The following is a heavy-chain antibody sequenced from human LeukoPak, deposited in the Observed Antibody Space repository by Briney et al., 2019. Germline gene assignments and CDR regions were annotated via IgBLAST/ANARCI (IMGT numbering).Heavy chain of an antibody. J-gene: IGHJ6*03. CDR3: ARSWGTMVRGVIDYYYMDV. D-gene: IGHD3-10*01. Sequence: ASVKVSCKASGYTFTSYDINWVRQAPGQGLEWMGWINPNSGGTNYAQKFQGRVTMTRDTSISTAYMELSRLRSDDTAVYYCARSWGTMVRGVIDYYYMDVWGKGTTVTVSS. V-gene: IGHV1-2*02. CDR2: INPNSGGT. CDR1: GYTFTSYD.